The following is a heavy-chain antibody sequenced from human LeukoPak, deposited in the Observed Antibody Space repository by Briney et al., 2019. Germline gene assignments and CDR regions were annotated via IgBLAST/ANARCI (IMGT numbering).Heavy chain of an antibody. J-gene: IGHJ4*02. V-gene: IGHV4-59*01. CDR3: ARGLRGYSGSYGY. CDR2: IYYSGST. Sequence: SETLSLTCTVSGGSISSYYWSWIRQPPGKGLEWIGYIYYSGSTNYNPSLKSRVTISVDTSKNQFSLKLSSVTAADTAVYYCARGLRGYSGSYGYWGQGTLVTVSS. D-gene: IGHD1-26*01. CDR1: GGSISSYY.